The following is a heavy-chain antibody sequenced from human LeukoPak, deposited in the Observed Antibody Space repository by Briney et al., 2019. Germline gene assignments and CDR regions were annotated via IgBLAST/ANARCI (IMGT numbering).Heavy chain of an antibody. CDR1: GYTFTSYA. CDR2: INTNTGNP. V-gene: IGHV7-4-1*02. CDR3: ARGEVLRYFDWLGDY. J-gene: IGHJ4*02. D-gene: IGHD3-9*01. Sequence: ASVKVSCKASGYTFTSYAMDWVRQAPGQGLEWMGWINTNTGNPTYAQGFTGRFVFSLDTSVSTAYLQISSLKAEDTAVYYCARGEVLRYFDWLGDYWGQGTLVTVSS.